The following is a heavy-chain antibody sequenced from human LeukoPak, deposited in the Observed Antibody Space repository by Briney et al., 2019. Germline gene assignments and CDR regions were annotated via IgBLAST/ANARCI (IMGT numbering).Heavy chain of an antibody. CDR2: IKQDGSET. CDR1: GFTFRSYW. V-gene: IGHV3-7*01. Sequence: GGSLRLSCAASGFTFRSYWMTWVRQYPGKGLEWVANIKQDGSETYYVDSVKGRTTISRDDAKNSLYLQMSSLRAEDTAVYYCARDRGYSTFDYWGQGTLVTVSS. J-gene: IGHJ4*02. D-gene: IGHD3-22*01. CDR3: ARDRGYSTFDY.